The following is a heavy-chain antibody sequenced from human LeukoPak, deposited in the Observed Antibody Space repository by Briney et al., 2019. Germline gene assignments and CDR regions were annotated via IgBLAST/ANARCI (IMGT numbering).Heavy chain of an antibody. CDR1: GYSISSGYQ. V-gene: IGHV4-38-2*02. J-gene: IGHJ5*02. CDR3: ARDPRWLTPDCTSTSCYEHYFDP. D-gene: IGHD2-2*01. CDR2: LFHSGSA. Sequence: SETLSLTCAVSGYSISSGYQWAWIRPSPGKGLEWGGSLFHSGSAHYNTSPKSRGTISVETSNKQYSRKLYSVTAADTAVYYWARDPRWLTPDCTSTSCYEHYFDPCGQGTLVTVSS.